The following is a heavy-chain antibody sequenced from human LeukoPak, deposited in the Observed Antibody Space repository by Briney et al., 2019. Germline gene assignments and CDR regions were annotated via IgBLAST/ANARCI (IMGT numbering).Heavy chain of an antibody. CDR2: ITVGGGVT. Sequence: PGGSLRLSCAASGFTVTDYYMSWIRQAPGKGLECISYITVGGGVTYYADSVKGRFTVSRDSAKNSQSLHMDSLRVEDTAVYYCARGIGGSSILDFWGQGTLVTVSS. V-gene: IGHV3-11*01. CDR1: GFTVTDYY. CDR3: ARGIGGSSILDF. D-gene: IGHD6-6*01. J-gene: IGHJ4*02.